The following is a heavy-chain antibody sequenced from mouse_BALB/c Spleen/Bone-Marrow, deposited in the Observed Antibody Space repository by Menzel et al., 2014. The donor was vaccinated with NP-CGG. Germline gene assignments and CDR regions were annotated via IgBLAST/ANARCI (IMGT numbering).Heavy chain of an antibody. Sequence: VQLQQSGAELVKPGASAKLSCTASGFNIKDTYMHWVKQRPEQGLEWIGRIDPANGNTKYDPKFQGKATITADTSSNTAYLQLSSLTSEDTAVYYCARLDLFAYWDQGTLVTVSA. CDR1: GFNIKDTY. CDR3: ARLDLFAY. V-gene: IGHV14-3*02. CDR2: IDPANGNT. J-gene: IGHJ3*01.